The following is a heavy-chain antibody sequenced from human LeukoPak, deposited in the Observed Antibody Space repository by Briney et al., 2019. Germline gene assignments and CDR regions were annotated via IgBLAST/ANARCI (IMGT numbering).Heavy chain of an antibody. CDR3: APADYDRTFYSSDGMDV. Sequence: ASVMVSCKVSGYTLAELSMHWVRQAPGKGLEWMGGYDPEDGEMVYAQKFQGRVTMTEDTSTDTAYMEVSSLRSDDSAIYYCAPADYDRTFYSSDGMDVWGQGTPVSVSS. D-gene: IGHD3-16*01. CDR2: YDPEDGEM. J-gene: IGHJ6*02. V-gene: IGHV1-24*01. CDR1: GYTLAELS.